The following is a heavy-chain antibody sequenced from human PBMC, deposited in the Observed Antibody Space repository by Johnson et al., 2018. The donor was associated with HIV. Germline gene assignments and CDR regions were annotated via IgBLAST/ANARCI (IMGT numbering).Heavy chain of an antibody. V-gene: IGHV3-43D*03. D-gene: IGHD6-13*01. CDR3: AKDTNMGSSWFVDAFDI. CDR2: ISWDGGST. J-gene: IGHJ3*02. Sequence: VQLVESGGGVVQPGGSLRLSCAASGFTFDDYAMHWVRQAPGKGLEWVSLISWDGGSTYYADSVKGRFTISRDNSKNSLYLQMNSLRAEDTALYYCAKDTNMGSSWFVDAFDIWGQGTMVTVSS. CDR1: GFTFDDYA.